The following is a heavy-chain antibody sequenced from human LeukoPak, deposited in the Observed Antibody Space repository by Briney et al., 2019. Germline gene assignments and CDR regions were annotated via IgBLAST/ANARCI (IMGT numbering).Heavy chain of an antibody. D-gene: IGHD1-26*01. J-gene: IGHJ4*02. CDR2: IYYSGST. V-gene: IGHV4-39*01. Sequence: SETLSLTCTVSGGSISSTSYYWGWIRQPPGTGLEWIGVIYYSGSTFYNPSLKSRVTISVDTSKNQFSLKLSSVTAADTAVYYCARRYTGSCFDYWGQGTLVTVSS. CDR3: ARRYTGSCFDY. CDR1: GGSISSTSYY.